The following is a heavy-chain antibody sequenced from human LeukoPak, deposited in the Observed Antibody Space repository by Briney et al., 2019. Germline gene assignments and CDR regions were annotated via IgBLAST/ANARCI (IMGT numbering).Heavy chain of an antibody. D-gene: IGHD3-3*01. CDR1: GGTVNNYF. V-gene: IGHV4-59*08. CDR3: ARFYFYRVDV. J-gene: IGHJ6*02. Sequence: SETLSLTCTVSGGTVNNYFWSWIRQPTGKTLEWIGYILHNGTTNFNPSLKSRAVMSVDKSKNQISLRLSSVTAPDTAVYYCARFYFYRVDVWGQGTTVTVS. CDR2: ILHNGTT.